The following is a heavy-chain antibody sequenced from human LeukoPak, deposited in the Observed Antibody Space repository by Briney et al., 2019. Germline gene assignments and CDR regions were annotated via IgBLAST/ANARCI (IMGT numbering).Heavy chain of an antibody. Sequence: ASVKISCKASGGTFSSYAISWVRQAPGQGLEWMGGIIPIFGTANYAQKFQGRVTITADESTSTAYMELSSLTSEDTAVYYCARDVEQQLGGPAFDIWGQGTTVTVSS. D-gene: IGHD1-1*01. CDR3: ARDVEQQLGGPAFDI. CDR2: IIPIFGTA. J-gene: IGHJ3*02. CDR1: GGTFSSYA. V-gene: IGHV1-69*13.